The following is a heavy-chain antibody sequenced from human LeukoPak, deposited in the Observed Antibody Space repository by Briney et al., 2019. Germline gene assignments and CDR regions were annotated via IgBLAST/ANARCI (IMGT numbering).Heavy chain of an antibody. CDR2: ISGSGGST. CDR3: ANVGGNSPFDY. Sequence: GSLRLSCSASGFTFSSYAMSWVRQAPGKGLEWVSAISGSGGSTYYADSVKGRFTISRDNSKNTLYLQMNSLRAEDTAVYYCANVGGNSPFDYWGQGTLVTVSS. V-gene: IGHV3-23*01. CDR1: GFTFSSYA. J-gene: IGHJ4*02. D-gene: IGHD1/OR15-1a*01.